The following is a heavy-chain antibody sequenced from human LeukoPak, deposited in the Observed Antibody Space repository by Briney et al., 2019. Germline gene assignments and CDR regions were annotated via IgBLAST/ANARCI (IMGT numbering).Heavy chain of an antibody. CDR3: ARDVWSNTIFGLGDYYYYYMDV. CDR2: IYSGGST. D-gene: IGHD3-3*01. Sequence: GGSLRLSCAASGFTVSSNYMSWVRQAPGKGLEWVSVIYSGGSTYYADSVKGRFTISRDNSKNTLYLQMNSLRAEDTAVYYCARDVWSNTIFGLGDYYYYYMDVWGKGTTVTVSS. CDR1: GFTVSSNY. V-gene: IGHV3-53*01. J-gene: IGHJ6*03.